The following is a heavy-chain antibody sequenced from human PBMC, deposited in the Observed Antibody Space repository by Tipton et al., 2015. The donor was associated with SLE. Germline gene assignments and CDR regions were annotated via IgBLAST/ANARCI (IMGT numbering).Heavy chain of an antibody. CDR1: GGSINIGDYY. V-gene: IGHV4-31*03. J-gene: IGHJ4*02. CDR3: ATGSSSWSPFDY. D-gene: IGHD6-13*01. CDR2: IYYSGST. Sequence: TLSLTCTVSGGSINIGDYYWSWIRQHPGKGLEWLGYIYYSGSTYYNPSLKSRVTISVDTSKNQFSLKLSSVTAADTAVYYCATGSSSWSPFDYWGRGTLVTVSS.